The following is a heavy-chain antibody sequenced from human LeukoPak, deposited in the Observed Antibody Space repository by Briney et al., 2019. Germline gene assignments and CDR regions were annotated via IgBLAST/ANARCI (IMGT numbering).Heavy chain of an antibody. CDR3: ARGRLLWFGELSWFAFDI. Sequence: SETLSLTCTVSGGSISSSSYYWGWIRQPPGKGLEWIGSIYYSGSTYYNPSLKSRVTISVDTSKNQFSLKLSSVTAADTAVYYCARGRLLWFGELSWFAFDIWGQGTMVTVSS. CDR2: IYYSGST. J-gene: IGHJ3*02. D-gene: IGHD3-10*01. CDR1: GGSISSSSYY. V-gene: IGHV4-39*01.